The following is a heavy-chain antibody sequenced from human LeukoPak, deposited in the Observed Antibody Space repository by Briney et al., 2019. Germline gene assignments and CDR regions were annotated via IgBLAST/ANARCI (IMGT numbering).Heavy chain of an antibody. CDR3: AKCGGYCSGGSCYWEC. J-gene: IGHJ4*02. Sequence: AGSLRPSSAAYAFTFSYYFMSCVLKAPGKGLEWVPSIPEDGREDFYVDSVKGRFTISRDNAKKSTYLQMNSLRADDTAVYYCAKCGGYCSGGSCYWECWGQGTLVIVPT. D-gene: IGHD2-15*01. V-gene: IGHV3-7*01. CDR1: AFTFSYYF. CDR2: IPEDGRED.